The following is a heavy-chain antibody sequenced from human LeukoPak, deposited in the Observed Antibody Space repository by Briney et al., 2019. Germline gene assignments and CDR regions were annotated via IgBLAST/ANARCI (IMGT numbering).Heavy chain of an antibody. Sequence: GASVKVSCKASGYTFTSYGICWVRQAPGQGLEWMGWISAYNGNTNYAQKLQGRVTMTTDTSTSTAYMELRSLRSDDTAVYYCGITRYAGFGDHANWFDPWGQGTLVTVSS. V-gene: IGHV1-18*04. D-gene: IGHD3-10*01. J-gene: IGHJ5*02. CDR2: ISAYNGNT. CDR1: GYTFTSYG. CDR3: GITRYAGFGDHANWFDP.